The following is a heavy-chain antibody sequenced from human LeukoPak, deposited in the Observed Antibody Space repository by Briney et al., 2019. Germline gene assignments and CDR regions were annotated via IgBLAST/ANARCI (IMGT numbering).Heavy chain of an antibody. CDR2: INHTGST. Sequence: PSETLYLTCAVYGGSFSGFYWSWIRQPPGKGLEWIGEINHTGSTNYNPSLKSRVTISVDTSKNQFSLKLSSVTAADTAMYYCARGEAGYCSSTSCYGFRWFDPWGQGTLVTVSS. D-gene: IGHD2-2*01. V-gene: IGHV4-34*01. J-gene: IGHJ5*02. CDR3: ARGEAGYCSSTSCYGFRWFDP. CDR1: GGSFSGFY.